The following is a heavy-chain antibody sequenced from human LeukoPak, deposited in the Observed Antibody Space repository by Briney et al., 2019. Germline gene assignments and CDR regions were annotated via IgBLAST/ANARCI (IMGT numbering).Heavy chain of an antibody. CDR3: AREGMSGSYCDY. D-gene: IGHD1-26*01. Sequence: PSQTLSLTCTVSGGSISSGSYYWSWIRQPAGKGLEWIGRIYTSGSTNYNPSLKSRVTISVDTSKNQFSLKLSSVTAADTAVYYCAREGMSGSYCDYWGQGTLVTVSS. J-gene: IGHJ4*02. CDR2: IYTSGST. CDR1: GGSISSGSYY. V-gene: IGHV4-61*02.